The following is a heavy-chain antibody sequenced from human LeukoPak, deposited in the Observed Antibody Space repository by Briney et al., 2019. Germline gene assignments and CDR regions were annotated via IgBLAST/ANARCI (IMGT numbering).Heavy chain of an antibody. CDR2: INPNTGGT. CDR3: ASGDYGDPPLNY. V-gene: IGHV1-2*02. CDR1: GYTFTSYY. D-gene: IGHD4/OR15-4a*01. Sequence: ASVKVSCKASGYTFTSYYMHWVRQAPGQGLQWMGWINPNTGGTNYAQKFQGRVTMTRDTSISTAYMELSRLRSDDTAVYYCASGDYGDPPLNYWGQGTLVAVSS. J-gene: IGHJ4*02.